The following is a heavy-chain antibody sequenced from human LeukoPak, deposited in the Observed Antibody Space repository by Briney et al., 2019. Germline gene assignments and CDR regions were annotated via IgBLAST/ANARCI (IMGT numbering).Heavy chain of an antibody. D-gene: IGHD1-1*01. CDR2: MNPHNGNA. J-gene: IGHJ5*02. CDR3: XXIPQRVPHNWFDP. CDR1: GYTFTSYG. Sequence: ASVKVSCKASGYTFTSYGISWVRQAAGQGLEWMGWMNPHNGNAGYAQKFQGRVTMTRDTSTSTAYMELSSLTSDDSAVYYCXXIPQRVPHNWFDPWGQGTLVTVSS. V-gene: IGHV1-8*02.